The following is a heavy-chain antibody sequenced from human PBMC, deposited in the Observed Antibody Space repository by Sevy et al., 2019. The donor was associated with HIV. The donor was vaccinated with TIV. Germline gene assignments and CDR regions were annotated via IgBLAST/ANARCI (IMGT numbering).Heavy chain of an antibody. CDR2: FDPEDGEI. V-gene: IGHV1-24*01. CDR3: ATAREYYSDNSGYLDY. CDR1: GSTLSELS. D-gene: IGHD3-22*01. J-gene: IGHJ4*02. Sequence: ASMKVSCKVSGSTLSELSMHWVRQAPEKGLEWMGRFDPEDGEIIYALKFQGRVTMTEDTSTDTAYMELSSLRSEDTALYYCATAREYYSDNSGYLDYWGQGTLVTVSS.